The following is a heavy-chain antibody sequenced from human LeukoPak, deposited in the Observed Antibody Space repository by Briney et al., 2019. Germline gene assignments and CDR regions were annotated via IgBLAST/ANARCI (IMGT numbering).Heavy chain of an antibody. D-gene: IGHD6-19*01. CDR1: GYSFTDYF. V-gene: IGHV1-2*06. Sequence: ASVKVSCKASGYSFTDYFLYWVRQAPGQGLEWMGRINPDAGDTNYAQTFQGRITMTRDTSISTAYMELSSLKSDDTAVYYCARLSTATRHWLAASDIWGQVTVVTVSS. CDR2: INPDAGDT. CDR3: ARLSTATRHWLAASDI. J-gene: IGHJ3*02.